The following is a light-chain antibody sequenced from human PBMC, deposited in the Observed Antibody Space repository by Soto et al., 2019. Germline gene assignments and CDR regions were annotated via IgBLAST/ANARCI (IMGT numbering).Light chain of an antibody. Sequence: EIVLTQSPGTLSLSPGERVTLSCRATQSVSSAYLAWYQQKPGQAPRLLTYGTSSRATGIPDRFSGSGSGTDFTLTISRLEPEDFAVYYCQQYATSRWTFGQGTKVEI. CDR1: QSVSSAY. CDR3: QQYATSRWT. J-gene: IGKJ1*01. CDR2: GTS. V-gene: IGKV3-20*01.